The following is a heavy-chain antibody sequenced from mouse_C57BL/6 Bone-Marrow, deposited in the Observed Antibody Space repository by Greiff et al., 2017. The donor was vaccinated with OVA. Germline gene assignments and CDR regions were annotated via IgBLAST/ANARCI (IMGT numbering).Heavy chain of an antibody. Sequence: VQLQQSGAELVKPGASVKISCKASGYAFSSYWMNWVKQRPGKGLEWIGQIYPGDGDTNYNGKFKGKATLTADKSSSTAYMQLSSLTSEDSAVYFCARYGYYYGSSDFDYWGQGTTLTVSS. CDR1: GYAFSSYW. V-gene: IGHV1-80*01. J-gene: IGHJ2*01. D-gene: IGHD1-1*01. CDR3: ARYGYYYGSSDFDY. CDR2: IYPGDGDT.